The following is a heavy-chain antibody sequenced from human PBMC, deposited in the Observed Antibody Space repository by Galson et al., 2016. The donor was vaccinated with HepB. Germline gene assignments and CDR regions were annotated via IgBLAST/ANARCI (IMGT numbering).Heavy chain of an antibody. Sequence: SVKVSCKASGYVFTSYAMHWVRQAPGQSLEWLGWIHTGNGNTKYSQKFQARVAITRDTSARTVYLELSSLTPADTATYFCARDTRMVRGREKPPSLIDYWGRGTLVTVSS. J-gene: IGHJ4*02. CDR2: IHTGNGNT. CDR3: ARDTRMVRGREKPPSLIDY. D-gene: IGHD3-10*01. CDR1: GYVFTSYA. V-gene: IGHV1-3*04.